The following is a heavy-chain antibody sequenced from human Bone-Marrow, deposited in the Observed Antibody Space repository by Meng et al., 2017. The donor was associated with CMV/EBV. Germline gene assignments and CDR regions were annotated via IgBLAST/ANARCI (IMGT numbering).Heavy chain of an antibody. V-gene: IGHV3-30-3*01. CDR2: ISYDGSNK. CDR1: GFTFSSYA. CDR3: AKADYVWGSYRYFHFDY. Sequence: GESLKISCAASGFTFSSYAMHWVRQAPGKGLEWVAVISYDGSNKYYADSVKGRFTISRDNSKNTLYLQMNSLRAEDTAIYYCAKADYVWGSYRYFHFDYWGQGTLVTVSS. D-gene: IGHD3-16*02. J-gene: IGHJ4*02.